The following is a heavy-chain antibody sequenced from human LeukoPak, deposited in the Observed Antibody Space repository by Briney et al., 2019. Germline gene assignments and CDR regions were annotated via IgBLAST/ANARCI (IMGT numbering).Heavy chain of an antibody. CDR3: AKGTLGSCSGTICYYFDY. Sequence: GGSLRLSCAASGFTFSSYAMSWVRQAPGKGLEWVSAISGSGGSTYYADSVKGRFTISRDNSKNTLYLQMNSLRAEDTAVYYCAKGTLGSCSGTICYYFDYWGQGTQVTVSS. J-gene: IGHJ4*02. D-gene: IGHD2-15*01. V-gene: IGHV3-23*01. CDR1: GFTFSSYA. CDR2: ISGSGGST.